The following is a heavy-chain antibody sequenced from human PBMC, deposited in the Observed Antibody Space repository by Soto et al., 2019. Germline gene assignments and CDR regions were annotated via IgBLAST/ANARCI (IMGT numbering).Heavy chain of an antibody. CDR1: GFTFGDYA. CDR3: TSSYSSSCYQGAYYYGMDV. V-gene: IGHV3-49*03. D-gene: IGHD6-13*01. Sequence: PGGFLRLSCTASGFTFGDYAMSWFRQAPGKGLEWVGFIRSKAYGGTTEYAASVKGRFTISRDDSKSIAYLQMNSLKTEDTAVYYCTSSYSSSCYQGAYYYGMDVWGQGTTVTVSS. J-gene: IGHJ6*02. CDR2: IRSKAYGGTT.